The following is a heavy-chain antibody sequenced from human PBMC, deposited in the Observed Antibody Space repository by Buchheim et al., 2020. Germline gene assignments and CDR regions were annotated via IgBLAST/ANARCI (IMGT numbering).Heavy chain of an antibody. CDR2: INQNGGEK. CDR3: ARDAWSYYDSIRNVDY. CDR1: GFNFGTLW. Sequence: EVQLVESGGGLGRPGGSLRLSCVASGFNFGTLWMSWVRQVPGKGLEWVANINQNGGEKYYVDSVEGRFTISRDNAKNSLYLQMNSLRAEDTAVYYCARDAWSYYDSIRNVDYWGQGTL. D-gene: IGHD3-22*01. V-gene: IGHV3-7*03. J-gene: IGHJ4*02.